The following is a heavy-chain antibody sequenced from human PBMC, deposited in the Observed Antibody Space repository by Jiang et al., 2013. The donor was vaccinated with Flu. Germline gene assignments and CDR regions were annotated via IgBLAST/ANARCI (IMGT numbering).Heavy chain of an antibody. CDR3: ARDREYSFDY. D-gene: IGHD6-6*01. CDR1: GGSITNYY. Sequence: PGLVKPSETLSLTCTVSGGSITNYYWSWIRQPPGKGLEWIGYIFYDGSTHYNPSLKSRVTISVDTSRNQFSLNLTSLTAADTAVYYCARDREYSFDYWGQGALVTVSS. CDR2: IFYDGST. V-gene: IGHV4-59*01. J-gene: IGHJ4*02.